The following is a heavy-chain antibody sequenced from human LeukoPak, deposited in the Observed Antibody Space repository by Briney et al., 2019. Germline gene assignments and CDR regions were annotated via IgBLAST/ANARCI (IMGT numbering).Heavy chain of an antibody. D-gene: IGHD2-21*02. Sequence: SVKVSCKASGGTFSSYAISWVRQAPGQGLEWMGGIIPIFGTANYVQKSQGRVTITADESTSTAYMELSSLRSEDTAVYYCARSLAYCGGDCYSNWFDPWGQGTLVTVSS. CDR1: GGTFSSYA. CDR2: IIPIFGTA. J-gene: IGHJ5*02. V-gene: IGHV1-69*13. CDR3: ARSLAYCGGDCYSNWFDP.